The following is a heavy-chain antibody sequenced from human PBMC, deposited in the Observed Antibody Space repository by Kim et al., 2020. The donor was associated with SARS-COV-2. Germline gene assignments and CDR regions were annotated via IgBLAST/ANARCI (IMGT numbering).Heavy chain of an antibody. D-gene: IGHD3-10*01. Sequence: ASVKVSCKASGYTFTGYYMHWVRQAPGQGLEWMGRINPNSGGTNYAQKFQGRVTMTRDTSISTAYMELSRLRSDDTAVYYCARDGGILWFGEVYYGMDVWGQGTTVTVSS. CDR2: INPNSGGT. CDR3: ARDGGILWFGEVYYGMDV. V-gene: IGHV1-2*06. J-gene: IGHJ6*02. CDR1: GYTFTGYY.